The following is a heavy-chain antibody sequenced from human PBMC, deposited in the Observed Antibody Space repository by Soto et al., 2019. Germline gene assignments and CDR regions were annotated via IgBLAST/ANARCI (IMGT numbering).Heavy chain of an antibody. CDR1: NYTFINYG. CDR2: VSPSYGKT. J-gene: IGHJ5*02. Sequence: GASVKVSCKASNYTFINYGIGWVRQAPGHGLEWMGWVSPSYGKTYYAHKFQGRVTMTTDTSTGTVYMELRSLRSDDTAVYFCAREGVPLATWPDNCCDPWGQGTLVSVSS. V-gene: IGHV1-18*04. CDR3: AREGVPLATWPDNCCDP. D-gene: IGHD2-15*01.